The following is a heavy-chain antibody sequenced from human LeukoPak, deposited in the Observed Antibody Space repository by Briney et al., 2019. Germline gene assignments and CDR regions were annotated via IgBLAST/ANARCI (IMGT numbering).Heavy chain of an antibody. D-gene: IGHD6-13*01. CDR3: ASTYSSSWQDLDH. CDR2: IYHSGST. Sequence: PSETLSLTCAVSGGSISSSNWWSWVRQPPGKGLEWIGEIYHSGSTNYNPSLKSRVTISVDKSKNQFSLKLSSVTAADTAVYYCASTYSSSWQDLDHWGQGTLVTVSS. J-gene: IGHJ4*02. CDR1: GGSISSSNW. V-gene: IGHV4-4*02.